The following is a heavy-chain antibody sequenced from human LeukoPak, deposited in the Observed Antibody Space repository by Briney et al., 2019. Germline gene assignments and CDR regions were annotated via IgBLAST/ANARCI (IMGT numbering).Heavy chain of an antibody. V-gene: IGHV3-21*01. CDR2: ISSRSSYI. CDR1: GFTFITYS. J-gene: IGHJ4*02. D-gene: IGHD4-17*01. Sequence: GGSLRLSCAASGFTFITYSMNWVRQAPGEGLEWVSSISSRSSYIYYADSVKGRFTISRDNAKNSLYLQMNSLRAEDTAVYYCARDGYGDYAPDYWGQGTLVTVSS. CDR3: ARDGYGDYAPDY.